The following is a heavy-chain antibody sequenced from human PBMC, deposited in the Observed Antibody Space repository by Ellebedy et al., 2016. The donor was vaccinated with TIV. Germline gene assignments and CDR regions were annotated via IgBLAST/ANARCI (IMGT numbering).Heavy chain of an antibody. D-gene: IGHD6-13*01. J-gene: IGHJ4*02. CDR1: GFTFRNYW. V-gene: IGHV3-74*01. CDR3: ARRGIEAGLGF. Sequence: GGSLSLSCQTSGFTFRNYWMPWVPQAPGKGLEWVSVISPNGGHPYSADSVRGRFTISRDNAKNTLYLQMNSLRAEDTAVYYCARRGIEAGLGFWGQGTLVTVSS. CDR2: ISPNGGHP.